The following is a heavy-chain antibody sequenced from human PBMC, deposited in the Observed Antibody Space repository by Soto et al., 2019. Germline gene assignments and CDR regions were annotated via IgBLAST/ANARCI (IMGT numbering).Heavy chain of an antibody. CDR3: AKDLLYISGGIQNWCDS. V-gene: IGHV3-23*01. D-gene: IGHD2-15*01. J-gene: IGHJ5*01. Sequence: EVQLLESGGGLIQPGGSLRLSCAASGLTFSSYAMSWVRQAPGKGLEWVSAISGSGGSTYYADSVKGRFTISRANSKNAPYMQMNGLRSDDTAVDCCAKDLLYISGGIQNWCDSWGQGALGSVSS. CDR2: ISGSGGST. CDR1: GLTFSSYA.